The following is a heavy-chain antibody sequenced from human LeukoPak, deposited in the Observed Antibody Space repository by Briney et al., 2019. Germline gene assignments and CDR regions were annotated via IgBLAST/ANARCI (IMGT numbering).Heavy chain of an antibody. J-gene: IGHJ4*02. CDR3: AREGWAVARKVDY. CDR1: GFPFSNYW. V-gene: IGHV3-74*01. CDR2: INTDERTT. Sequence: PGGSLRLSCTASGFPFSNYWMHWVRQAPGKGLLWLSRINTDERTTDYADSVKGRFTISRDNARNTLYLQMNSLRAEDTGVYYCAREGWAVARKVDYWGRGTLVTVSS. D-gene: IGHD6-19*01.